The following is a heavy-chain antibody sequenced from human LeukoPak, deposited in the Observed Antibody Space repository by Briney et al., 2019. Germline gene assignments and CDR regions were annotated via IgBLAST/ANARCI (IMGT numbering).Heavy chain of an antibody. J-gene: IGHJ4*02. V-gene: IGHV3-23*01. Sequence: PGGSLRLSCAASGFTFSNAYMSWVRQAPGGGLEWVSAISDSGADTSFADSVKGRFTISRDNSKNTLYLQMSSLRAEDTAVYYCAKDRLYYFDSSGYYDYWGQGTLVTVSS. CDR2: ISDSGADT. CDR1: GFTFSNAY. D-gene: IGHD3-22*01. CDR3: AKDRLYYFDSSGYYDY.